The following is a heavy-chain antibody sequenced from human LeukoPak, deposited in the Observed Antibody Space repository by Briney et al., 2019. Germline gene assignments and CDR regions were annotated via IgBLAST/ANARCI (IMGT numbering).Heavy chain of an antibody. V-gene: IGHV1-69*05. CDR3: ARRRESSGLIFDY. J-gene: IGHJ4*02. D-gene: IGHD6-19*01. CDR1: GGTFSSYA. Sequence: SVKDSCKASGGTFSSYAISWVRQAPGQGLEWMGRIIPIFGTANYAQKFQGRVTITTDESTSTAYMELSSLRSEDTAVYYCARRRESSGLIFDYWGQGTLVTVSS. CDR2: IIPIFGTA.